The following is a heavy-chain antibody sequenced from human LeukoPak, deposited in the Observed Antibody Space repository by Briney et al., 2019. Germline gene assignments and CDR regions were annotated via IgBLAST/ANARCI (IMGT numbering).Heavy chain of an antibody. CDR1: GFTFDDYA. Sequence: PGGSLRLSCAASGFTFDDYAMHWVRQAPGKGLEWVSGISWNSRSIDYADSVKGRFTISRDNAKNSLYLQMNSLRAEDTALYYCAHGGSGNFDYWGQGTLVTVSS. J-gene: IGHJ4*02. CDR3: AHGGSGNFDY. D-gene: IGHD3-10*01. CDR2: ISWNSRSI. V-gene: IGHV3-9*01.